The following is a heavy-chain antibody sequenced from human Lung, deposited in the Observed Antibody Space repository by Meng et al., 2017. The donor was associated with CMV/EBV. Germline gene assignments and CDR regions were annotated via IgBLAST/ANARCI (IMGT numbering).Heavy chain of an antibody. J-gene: IGHJ4*02. CDR3: ARESPGYSSSWYDY. V-gene: IGHV3-7*01. Sequence: GESLKISCAASGFTFGTYWMSWVRQAPGKGLEWVANIKQDGSEKYYVDSVKGRFTISRDNAKNSLYLQMNSLRAEDTAVYYCARESPGYSSSWYDYWGQGTLVTVSS. D-gene: IGHD6-13*01. CDR2: IKQDGSEK. CDR1: GFTFGTYW.